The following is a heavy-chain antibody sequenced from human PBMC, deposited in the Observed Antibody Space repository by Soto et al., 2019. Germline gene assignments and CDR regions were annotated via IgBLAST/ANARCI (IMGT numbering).Heavy chain of an antibody. CDR3: AKESDGVVLAATYSPFDY. CDR2: ISGSGGST. D-gene: IGHD2-15*01. Sequence: GGSLRLSCAASGFTFSSYAMSWVRQAPGKGLEWVSAISGSGGSTYYADSVKGRFTISRDNSKNTLYLQMNSLRAEDTAVYYCAKESDGVVLAATYSPFDYWGQGTLVTVSS. J-gene: IGHJ4*02. V-gene: IGHV3-23*01. CDR1: GFTFSSYA.